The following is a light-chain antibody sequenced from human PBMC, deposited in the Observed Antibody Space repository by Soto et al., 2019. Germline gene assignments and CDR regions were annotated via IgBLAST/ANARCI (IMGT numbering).Light chain of an antibody. V-gene: IGKV1-39*01. CDR2: AAA. Sequence: DIEMTPSPSSLSASAEDRDIITCLTSQSTSNHLDWYQQKPRKARKLLIFAAARLQSGVTARFSGSRSETDFTLTISSLQTEDFATYYCQQRYSSPPTFGQGPRWIS. CDR1: QSTSNH. J-gene: IGKJ1*01. CDR3: QQRYSSPPT.